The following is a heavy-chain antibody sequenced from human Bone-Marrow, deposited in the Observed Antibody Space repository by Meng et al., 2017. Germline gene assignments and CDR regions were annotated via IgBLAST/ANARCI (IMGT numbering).Heavy chain of an antibody. Sequence: GESLKISCKGSGYSFTSYWIGWVRQMPGKGLEWMGIIYPGDSDTRYSPSFQGQVTISADKSISTAYLQWSSLKASDTAMYYCARGGFGELLRRRFDPWGQGTLVTVSS. CDR3: ARGGFGELLRRRFDP. V-gene: IGHV5-51*01. CDR2: IYPGDSDT. D-gene: IGHD3-10*01. CDR1: GYSFTSYW. J-gene: IGHJ5*02.